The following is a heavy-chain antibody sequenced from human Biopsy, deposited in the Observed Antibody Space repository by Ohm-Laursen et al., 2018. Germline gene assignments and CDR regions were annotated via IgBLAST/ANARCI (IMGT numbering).Heavy chain of an antibody. CDR2: IAYDGSNK. J-gene: IGHJ3*02. D-gene: IGHD6-19*01. Sequence: SLRLSCTASGFGMYAMHWVRQPPGKGLEWLAVIAYDGSNKYYAESVKGRFTFSRDRSRDTVHLQMNSLRYEDTALYYCAKDGGQWLGGAFDIWGHGTMVSVSS. CDR3: AKDGGQWLGGAFDI. CDR1: GFGMYA. V-gene: IGHV3-30*02.